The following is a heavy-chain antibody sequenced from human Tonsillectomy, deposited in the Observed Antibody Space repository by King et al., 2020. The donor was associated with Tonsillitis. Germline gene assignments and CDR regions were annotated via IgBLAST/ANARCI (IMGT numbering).Heavy chain of an antibody. J-gene: IGHJ4*02. Sequence: VQLVESGAEVKKPGSSVKVSCKASGGTFSSYAISWVRQAPGQGLEWMGRIIPILGIANYAQQFQGRVTITADKSTSTAYMELSSLRSEDTAVYYCSWGGSYGFDYWGQGTLVTVSS. CDR2: IIPILGIA. CDR3: SWGGSYGFDY. D-gene: IGHD1-26*01. CDR1: GGTFSSYA. V-gene: IGHV1-69*09.